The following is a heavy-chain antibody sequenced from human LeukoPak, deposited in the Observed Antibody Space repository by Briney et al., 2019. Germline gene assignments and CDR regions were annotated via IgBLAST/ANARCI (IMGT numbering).Heavy chain of an antibody. V-gene: IGHV3-30*18. CDR3: AKNAHYQGYSYGGIDY. CDR2: ISYDGSDK. D-gene: IGHD5-18*01. Sequence: GRSLRLSCAASGFTFSSYGMRWVRQAPGKGLEWVAVISYDGSDKYSADSVKGRFTISRDNSKNTLYLQMNSLRAEDTAVYYCAKNAHYQGYSYGGIDYWGQGTLVTVSS. J-gene: IGHJ4*02. CDR1: GFTFSSYG.